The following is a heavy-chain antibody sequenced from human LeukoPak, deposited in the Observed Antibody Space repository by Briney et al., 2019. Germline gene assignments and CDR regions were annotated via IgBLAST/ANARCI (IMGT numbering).Heavy chain of an antibody. J-gene: IGHJ4*02. V-gene: IGHV3-30*18. Sequence: PGGSLRLSCAASGFTFSSYGMHWVRQAPGKGLEWVAVISYDGSNKYYADSVKGRFTISRDNSKNTLYLQMNSLTAEDTAIYYCAKATGTLGNWGQGTLVIVSS. CDR2: ISYDGSNK. CDR3: AKATGTLGN. CDR1: GFTFSSYG. D-gene: IGHD1-1*01.